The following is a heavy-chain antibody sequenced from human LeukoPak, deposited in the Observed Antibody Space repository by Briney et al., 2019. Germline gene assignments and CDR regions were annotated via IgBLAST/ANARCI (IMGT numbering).Heavy chain of an antibody. Sequence: GGSLRLSCAASGFTFSSFDMHWVRQPTGQGLEWVSNIGTASDTYYPASVEGRFTLSSDNAKNSLYLQMNSLTAGDTAVYYGARGPARGKYYYMDVWGKGTTVTVSS. J-gene: IGHJ6*03. CDR2: IGTASDT. D-gene: IGHD1-1*01. CDR3: ARGPARGKYYYMDV. CDR1: GFTFSSFD. V-gene: IGHV3-13*01.